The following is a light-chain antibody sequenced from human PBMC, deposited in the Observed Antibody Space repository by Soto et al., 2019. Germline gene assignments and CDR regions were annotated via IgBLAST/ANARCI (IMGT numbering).Light chain of an antibody. Sequence: EIVLTQSPGTLSLSPGERATLSCRASQSVSNNYLAWYQQKPGQAPRLLIHGASSRATGIPDSFTGSGSGTDITRTTARLQPADYAVNYCQQYGSSPPITFGEGTRLDIK. CDR1: QSVSNNY. CDR2: GAS. J-gene: IGKJ5*01. CDR3: QQYGSSPPIT. V-gene: IGKV3-20*01.